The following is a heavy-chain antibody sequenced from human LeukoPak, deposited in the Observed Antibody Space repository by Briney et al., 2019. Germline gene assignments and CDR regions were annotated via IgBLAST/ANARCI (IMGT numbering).Heavy chain of an antibody. CDR2: INPSGGST. CDR3: ARDPGYGSGSYYRSYYGMDV. Sequence: ASVKVSCKASGYTFTSYYMHWVRQAPGQGLEWMGIINPSGGSTSYAQKFQGRVTMTRDTSTSTVYMELSSLRSEDTAVYYCARDPGYGSGSYYRSYYGMDVWGKRTTVTVPS. D-gene: IGHD3-10*01. J-gene: IGHJ6*04. CDR1: GYTFTSYY. V-gene: IGHV1-46*01.